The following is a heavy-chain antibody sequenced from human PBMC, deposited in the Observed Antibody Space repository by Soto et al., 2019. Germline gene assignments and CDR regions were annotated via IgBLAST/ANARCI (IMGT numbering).Heavy chain of an antibody. Sequence: QLQLQESGPGLVKPSETLSLTCTVSGGSISSSGYYWGWIRQPPGKGLEWIGSIYYSGDTYFYPSLRSRVTISVDTSKNQFSLKLSSVTAADTAMYYCVRGGRYYMQATYYFDYWGQGTLVTVSS. CDR2: IYYSGDT. V-gene: IGHV4-39*01. CDR3: VRGGRYYMQATYYFDY. CDR1: GGSISSSGYY. J-gene: IGHJ4*02. D-gene: IGHD3-10*01.